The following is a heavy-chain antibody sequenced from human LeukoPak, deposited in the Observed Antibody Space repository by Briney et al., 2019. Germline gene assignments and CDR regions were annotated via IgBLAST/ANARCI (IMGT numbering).Heavy chain of an antibody. V-gene: IGHV4-59*01. Sequence: PSETLSLTCTVSGGSITSYYWSWIRQPPGEGLEWIGYIYHSGSTNYNPSLKSRVTISVDTSKNQFSLKLSSVTAADTAVYYCARDYDSSGYYGNWGQGTLVTVSS. CDR2: IYHSGST. D-gene: IGHD3-22*01. CDR3: ARDYDSSGYYGN. CDR1: GGSITSYY. J-gene: IGHJ4*02.